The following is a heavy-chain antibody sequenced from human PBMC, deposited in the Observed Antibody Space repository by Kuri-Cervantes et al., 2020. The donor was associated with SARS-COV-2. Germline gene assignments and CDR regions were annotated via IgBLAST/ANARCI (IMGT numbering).Heavy chain of an antibody. CDR1: GFPFSASA. V-gene: IGHV3-73*01. Sequence: GGSLRLSCEVSGFPFSASAIHWVRQASGKGLEWVGRVRGKANNYATAYAASVKGRFTISRDDSKNMAYLRMNSLKTEDTAVYYCTTLIDYWGQGALVTVSS. CDR2: VRGKANNYAT. CDR3: TTLIDY. J-gene: IGHJ4*02.